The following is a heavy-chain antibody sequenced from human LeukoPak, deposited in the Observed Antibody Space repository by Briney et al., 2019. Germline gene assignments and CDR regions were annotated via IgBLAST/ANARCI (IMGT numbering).Heavy chain of an antibody. Sequence: GGSLRLSCAASGFTFSDHYMDWVRQAPGKGLEWVSVMYRGGGTYYADSVRGRFTISRDNSKNTMYLQMNSLRAEDTAVYYCAKDLAAMTTVVTPGVDYWGQGTLVTVSS. CDR1: GFTFSDHY. V-gene: IGHV3-66*01. CDR2: MYRGGGT. D-gene: IGHD4-23*01. J-gene: IGHJ4*02. CDR3: AKDLAAMTTVVTPGVDY.